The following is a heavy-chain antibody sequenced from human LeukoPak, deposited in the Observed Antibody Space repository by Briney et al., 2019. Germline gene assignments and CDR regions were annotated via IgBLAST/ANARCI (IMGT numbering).Heavy chain of an antibody. V-gene: IGHV3-23*01. D-gene: IGHD3-22*01. Sequence: GGSLRLSCAASGFTFSSYAMSWVRQAPGKGLEWVSAISGSGASTYYADSVKGRFTISRDNSKNTLYLQMNSLRAEDTAVYYCAKRDSSGYSHFFDYWGQGTLVTVSS. CDR3: AKRDSSGYSHFFDY. CDR1: GFTFSSYA. J-gene: IGHJ4*02. CDR2: ISGSGAST.